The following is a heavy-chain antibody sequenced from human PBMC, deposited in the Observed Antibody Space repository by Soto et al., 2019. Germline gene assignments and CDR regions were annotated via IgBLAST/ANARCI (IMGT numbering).Heavy chain of an antibody. D-gene: IGHD1-26*01. CDR1: GFSLSTSGVG. J-gene: IGHJ4*02. V-gene: IGHV2-5*02. CDR3: AHSGISSGSYAR. Sequence: QITLKESGPTLVKPTQTLTLTCTFSGFSLSTSGVGVGWIRQPPGKALEWLALIYWDDDKRYRPARKSRLTITKYTSKNQVGLTMTSMEPLDPAPYFCAHSGISSGSYARWGQGTLVPVSS. CDR2: IYWDDDK.